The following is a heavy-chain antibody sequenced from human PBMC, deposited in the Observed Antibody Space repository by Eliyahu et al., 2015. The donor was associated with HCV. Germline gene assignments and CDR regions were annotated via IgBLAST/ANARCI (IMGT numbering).Heavy chain of an antibody. D-gene: IGHD5-12*01. V-gene: IGHV4-59*01. J-gene: IGHJ4*02. CDR3: AGNRGYSGDDGGVFDL. CDR2: XYYSGSN. CDR1: GDSTSNFY. Sequence: QVQLQESGPGLVKPSEILSLDCTVSGDSTSNFYWNWIRQTPGQGLEWIGYXYYSGSNNYNPALRSRVTMSLDTSKNQLSLQLRSVTAADTAVYYCAGNRGYSGDDGGVFDLWGQGILVTVSA.